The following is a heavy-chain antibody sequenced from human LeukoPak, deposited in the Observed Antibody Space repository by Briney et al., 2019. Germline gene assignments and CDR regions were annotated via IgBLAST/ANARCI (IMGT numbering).Heavy chain of an antibody. CDR1: GFTFSSYG. Sequence: PGGSLRLSCAASGFTFSSYGMHWVRQAPGKGLEWVAVISYDGSNKYYADSVKGRFTISRDNSKNTLYLQMNSLRAEDTAVYYCAKGTMWELLTPFDYWGQGTLVTVSS. D-gene: IGHD1-26*01. CDR2: ISYDGSNK. J-gene: IGHJ4*02. V-gene: IGHV3-30*18. CDR3: AKGTMWELLTPFDY.